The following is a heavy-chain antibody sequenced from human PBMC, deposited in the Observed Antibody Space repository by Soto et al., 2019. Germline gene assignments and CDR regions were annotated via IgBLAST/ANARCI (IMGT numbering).Heavy chain of an antibody. CDR1: GGPFRSYA. D-gene: IGHD6-6*01. V-gene: IGHV1-69*13. CDR3: ARDRDSSSSRDYYYGMDV. Sequence: ASVKVSCKASGGPFRSYAISWVRQAPGQGLEWMGGIIPIFGTANYAQKFQGRVTITADESTSTAYMELSSLRSEDTAVYYCARDRDSSSSRDYYYGMDVWGQGTTVTVSS. J-gene: IGHJ6*02. CDR2: IIPIFGTA.